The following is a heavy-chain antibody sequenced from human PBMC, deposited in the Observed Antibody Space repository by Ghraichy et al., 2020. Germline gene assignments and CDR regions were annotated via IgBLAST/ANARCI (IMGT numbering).Heavy chain of an antibody. J-gene: IGHJ4*02. CDR3: ARDQTGYYGSGSYYNPPTLDY. V-gene: IGHV3-30*04. CDR2: ISYDGSNK. D-gene: IGHD3-10*01. CDR1: GFTFSSYA. Sequence: LSLTCAASGFTFSSYAMHWVRQAPGKGLEWVAVISYDGSNKYYADSVKGRFTISRDNSKNTLYLQMNSLRAEDTAVYYCARDQTGYYGSGSYYNPPTLDYWGQGTLVTVSA.